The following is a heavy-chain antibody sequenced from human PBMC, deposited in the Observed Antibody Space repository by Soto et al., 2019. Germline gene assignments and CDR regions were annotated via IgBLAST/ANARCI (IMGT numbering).Heavy chain of an antibody. CDR3: ARAGGYYYDSSGYYYY. J-gene: IGHJ4*02. CDR1: GGSLSSGGYY. Sequence: SETLFLTCTVSGGSLSSGGYYWSWIRQHPGKGLEWIGYIYYSGSTYYNPSLKSRVTISVDTSKNQFSLKLSSVTAADTAVYYCARAGGYYYDSSGYYYYWAQGTLVTVSS. V-gene: IGHV4-31*03. D-gene: IGHD3-22*01. CDR2: IYYSGST.